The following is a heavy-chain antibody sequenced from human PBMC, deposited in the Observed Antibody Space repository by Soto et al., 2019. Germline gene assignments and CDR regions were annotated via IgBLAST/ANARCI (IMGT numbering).Heavy chain of an antibody. CDR3: ASDYGANSDLDY. D-gene: IGHD4-17*01. Sequence: GGSLRLSCAASGFTFSSYAMSWVRQAPGKGLEWVTLISYDGSGKYYADSVKGRFTISRDNSKNTLYLQMHSLRTEDTAVYYCASDYGANSDLDYWGQGTLVTVSS. CDR1: GFTFSSYA. J-gene: IGHJ4*02. CDR2: ISYDGSGK. V-gene: IGHV3-30*04.